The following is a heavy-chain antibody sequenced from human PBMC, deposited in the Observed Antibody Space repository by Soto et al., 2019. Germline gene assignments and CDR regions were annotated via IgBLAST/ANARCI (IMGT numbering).Heavy chain of an antibody. CDR1: GYSFTSYW. V-gene: IGHV5-10-1*01. D-gene: IGHD1-26*01. CDR3: ARQLVGATYYGMDV. J-gene: IGHJ6*02. CDR2: IDPSDSYT. Sequence: GESLKISCKGSGYSFTSYWISWVRQMPGKGLEWMGRIDPSDSYTNYSPSFQGHVTISADKSISTAYLQWSSLKASDTAMYYCARQLVGATYYGMDVWGQGTTVTVPS.